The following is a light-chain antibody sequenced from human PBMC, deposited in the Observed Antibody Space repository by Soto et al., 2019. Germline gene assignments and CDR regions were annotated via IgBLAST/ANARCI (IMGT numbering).Light chain of an antibody. V-gene: IGLV2-18*02. J-gene: IGLJ1*01. CDR2: EVG. Sequence: QSALTQPPSVSGSPGQSVTISCTGTSSDVGSYNRVSWYQQPPGTAPKLLIYEVGNRPSGVPDRFSGSKSGNTASLTLSGLQAEDEADYYCSSYTSSSTYVFGTGTK. CDR3: SSYTSSSTYV. CDR1: SSDVGSYNR.